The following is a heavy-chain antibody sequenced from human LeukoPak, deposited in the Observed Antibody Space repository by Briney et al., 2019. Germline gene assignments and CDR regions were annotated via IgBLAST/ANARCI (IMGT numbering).Heavy chain of an antibody. D-gene: IGHD3-3*01. CDR2: IYYSGST. V-gene: IGHV4-59*01. J-gene: IGHJ1*01. CDR1: GGSINSFY. Sequence: TSETLSLTCTVSGGSINSFYWNWIRQPPGKGPEWIGYIYYSGSTNYNPSLRGRVTISVDTSKNQFSLRLTSVTAADTAVYYCAKQDDWRPVTHWGQGTLVTVCS. CDR3: AKQDDWRPVTH.